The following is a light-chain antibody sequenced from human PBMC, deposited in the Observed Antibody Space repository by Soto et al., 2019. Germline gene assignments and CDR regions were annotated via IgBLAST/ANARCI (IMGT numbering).Light chain of an antibody. CDR3: QQSYTAPYT. CDR1: RSISNY. CDR2: GAS. J-gene: IGKJ3*01. V-gene: IGKV1-39*01. Sequence: IQMTQSPSSLSASVGDRVTITCRASRSISNYLNWYQQKPGRAPKLLISGASSLQRGVPSRFSGSGSGTTFTLTITSLQPDDFAIYFCQQSYTAPYTFGPGTKVDIK.